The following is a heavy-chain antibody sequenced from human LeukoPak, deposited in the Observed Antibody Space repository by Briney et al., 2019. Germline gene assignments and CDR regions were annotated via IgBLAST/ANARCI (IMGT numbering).Heavy chain of an antibody. CDR1: GYTFTGYY. Sequence: ASVKVSCKASGYTFTGYYMHWVRQAPGQGLEWMGWINPNSGGTNYAQKFQGWVTMTRDTSISTAYMELCRLRSDDTAVYYCARSTGTRNNWFDPWGQGTLVTVSS. J-gene: IGHJ5*02. CDR3: ARSTGTRNNWFDP. V-gene: IGHV1-2*04. CDR2: INPNSGGT. D-gene: IGHD1-1*01.